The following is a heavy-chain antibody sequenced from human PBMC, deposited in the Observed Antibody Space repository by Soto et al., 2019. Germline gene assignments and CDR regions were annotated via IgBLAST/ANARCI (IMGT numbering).Heavy chain of an antibody. Sequence: PXETLSLTFAVSGGSFTSNNWWTCVRQPPGQGLEWIGEIYRTGSTNYNPSLKSRVTISLDKSENQFSLKVTSLTAADTAVYYCASRDPGTSVDYWGQGTLVTVSS. J-gene: IGHJ4*02. CDR1: GGSFTSNNW. V-gene: IGHV4-4*02. D-gene: IGHD1-7*01. CDR2: IYRTGST. CDR3: ASRDPGTSVDY.